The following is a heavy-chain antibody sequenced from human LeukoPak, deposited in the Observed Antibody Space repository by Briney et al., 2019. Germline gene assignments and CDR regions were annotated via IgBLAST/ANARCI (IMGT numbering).Heavy chain of an antibody. Sequence: ASVKVSCKASGYTFTSYDINWVRQATGQGLEWMGWMNPNSGNTGYAQKFQGRVTITRSTSISTAYMELRSLRSDDTAVYYCARDRVGATTGPNDYWGQGTLVTVSS. CDR1: GYTFTSYD. CDR2: MNPNSGNT. CDR3: ARDRVGATTGPNDY. V-gene: IGHV1-8*03. J-gene: IGHJ4*02. D-gene: IGHD1-26*01.